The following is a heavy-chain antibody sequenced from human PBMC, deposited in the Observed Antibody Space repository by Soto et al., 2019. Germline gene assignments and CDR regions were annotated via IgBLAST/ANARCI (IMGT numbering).Heavy chain of an antibody. Sequence: QVQLVQSGAEVKKPGSSVKVSCKASGATFNGFFMSWVRQAPGQGLEWMGRVIPILRTADYAQRFQGRLTITADKSTSTGYMEPSSLRCEATAMYYYAFSDSNNGPTHYYMDGWGKGTRVTVSS. CDR3: AFSDSNNGPTHYYMDG. J-gene: IGHJ6*03. CDR1: GATFNGFF. D-gene: IGHD1-1*01. V-gene: IGHV1-69*08. CDR2: VIPILRTA.